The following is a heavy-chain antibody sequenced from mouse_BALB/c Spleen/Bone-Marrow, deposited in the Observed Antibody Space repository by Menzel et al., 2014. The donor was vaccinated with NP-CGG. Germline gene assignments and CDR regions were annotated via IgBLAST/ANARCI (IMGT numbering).Heavy chain of an antibody. CDR1: GFTFSGYG. CDR3: ARRGYDNSYWYFGV. CDR2: ISTGGSQT. J-gene: IGHJ1*01. V-gene: IGHV5-6*02. Sequence: EVKLMESGGDLVKPGGSLKLSCAASGFTFSGYGMSWVRQTPDKRLEWVATISTGGSQTYYTDSVKGRFTISRDNAKNTLYLQMSSLKSEDSAIYYCARRGYDNSYWYFGVWGAGTTVTVSS. D-gene: IGHD2-3*01.